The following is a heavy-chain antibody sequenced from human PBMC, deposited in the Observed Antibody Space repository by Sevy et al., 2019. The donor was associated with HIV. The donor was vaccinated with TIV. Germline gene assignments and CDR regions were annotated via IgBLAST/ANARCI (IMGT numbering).Heavy chain of an antibody. D-gene: IGHD3-3*01. CDR2: ISSSGSTI. V-gene: IGHV3-11*01. Sequence: GGSLRLSCAASGFTFSDYYMSWIRQAPGKGLEWISYISSSGSTIYYADSVKGRFTISRDNAKKSLYLQMNSLRAEDTAVYYCAGAYDFWSGYSDAFDIWGQGTMVTVSS. CDR3: AGAYDFWSGYSDAFDI. J-gene: IGHJ3*02. CDR1: GFTFSDYY.